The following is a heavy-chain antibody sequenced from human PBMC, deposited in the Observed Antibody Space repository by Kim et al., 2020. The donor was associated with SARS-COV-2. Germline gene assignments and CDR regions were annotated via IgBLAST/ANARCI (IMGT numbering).Heavy chain of an antibody. CDR2: ISSKADRYAK. V-gene: IGHV3-73*01. J-gene: IGHJ3*02. Sequence: GGSLRLSCVAFGFTFSGYPLNWVRQASGKGLEWVGCISSKADRYAKGYSASVQGRFTISRADSKNTAYLEMRGLENADTALYYCTRLRATPLAFWDAFDIWGQGTMVTVSS. CDR3: TRLRATPLAFWDAFDI. CDR1: GFTFSGYP. D-gene: IGHD3-3*02.